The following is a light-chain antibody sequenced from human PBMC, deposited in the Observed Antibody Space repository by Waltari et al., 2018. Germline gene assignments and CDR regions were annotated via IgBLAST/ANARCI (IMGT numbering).Light chain of an antibody. CDR3: QHYVNLPVT. CDR1: QSVSRA. CDR2: AAS. J-gene: IGKJ1*01. Sequence: EIVLTQSPGTVSLSPGERATLSCRASQSVSRALAWYQQKPGQAPRLLIYAASTRATGVPDRFSGSGSGTDFSLTISRLDPEDFAVYYCQHYVNLPVTFGQGTKVEI. V-gene: IGKV3-20*01.